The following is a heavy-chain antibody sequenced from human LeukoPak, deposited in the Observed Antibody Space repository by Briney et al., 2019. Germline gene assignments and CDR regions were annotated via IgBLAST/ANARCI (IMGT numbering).Heavy chain of an antibody. V-gene: IGHV3-74*01. CDR3: ARGGGSAASGSQVRVDYMDV. Sequence: PGGPLRLSCAASGFTFSSYWMHWVRQVPGKGLVWVSLIHSYWSTIIYADSVKGRFTISSDNAKKTLYLQMDSLRVEDMAVYYCARGGGSAASGSQVRVDYMDVWGKGTTVTISS. CDR2: IHSYWSTI. CDR1: GFTFSSYW. J-gene: IGHJ6*03. D-gene: IGHD3-10*01.